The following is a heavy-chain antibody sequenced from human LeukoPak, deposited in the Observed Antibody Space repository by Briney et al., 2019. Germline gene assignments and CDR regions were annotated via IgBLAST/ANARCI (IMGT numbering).Heavy chain of an antibody. D-gene: IGHD1-26*01. CDR2: ISYDGSNK. CDR3: ARDFGPGIVGAPGDY. V-gene: IGHV3-30-3*01. Sequence: GRSLRLSCAASGFTFSSYAMHWVRQAPGKGLEWVAVISYDGSNKYYADSVKGRFTISRDNSKNTLYLQMSSLRAEDTAVYYCARDFGPGIVGAPGDYWGQGTLVTVSS. CDR1: GFTFSSYA. J-gene: IGHJ4*02.